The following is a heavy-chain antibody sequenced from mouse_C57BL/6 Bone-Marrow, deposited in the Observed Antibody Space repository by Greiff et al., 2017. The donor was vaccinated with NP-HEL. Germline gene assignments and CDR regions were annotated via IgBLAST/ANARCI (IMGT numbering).Heavy chain of an antibody. Sequence: QVQLKESGAELVRPGASVTLSCKASGYTFTDYEMHWVKQTPVHGLEWIGAIDPETGGTAYNQKFKGKAILTADKSSSTAYMELRSLTSEDSAVYYCNLNARDYWGQGTSVTVSS. V-gene: IGHV1-15*01. CDR1: GYTFTDYE. CDR2: IDPETGGT. J-gene: IGHJ4*01. CDR3: NLNARDY.